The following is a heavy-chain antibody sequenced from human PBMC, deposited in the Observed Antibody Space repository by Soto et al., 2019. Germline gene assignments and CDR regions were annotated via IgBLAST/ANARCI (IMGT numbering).Heavy chain of an antibody. J-gene: IGHJ4*02. D-gene: IGHD5-12*01. Sequence: GGSLRLSCAASGFTFSSYAMSWVRQAPGKGLEWVSAISGSGGSTYYADSVKGRFTISRDNSKNTLYLQMNSLRAEDTAVYYCAKEISPLYSGYARVGPSVDYWGQGTLVTVSS. CDR1: GFTFSSYA. V-gene: IGHV3-23*01. CDR2: ISGSGGST. CDR3: AKEISPLYSGYARVGPSVDY.